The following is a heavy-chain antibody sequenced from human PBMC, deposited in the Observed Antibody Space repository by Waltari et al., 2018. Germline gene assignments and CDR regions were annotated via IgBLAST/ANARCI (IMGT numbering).Heavy chain of an antibody. CDR1: GGSISSYY. V-gene: IGHV4-59*01. D-gene: IGHD6-6*01. J-gene: IGHJ6*02. CDR3: ARDRGISSSSLGAYYYYYYGMDV. CDR2: NFYSGSN. Sequence: QVQLQESGPGLVKPSETLSLTCTVSGGSISSYYWSWIRQPPGKGLEWIGYNFYSGSNNHNPPLKSRVTISVDTSKNQFSLKLSSVTAADTAVYYCARDRGISSSSLGAYYYYYYGMDVWGQGTTVTVSS.